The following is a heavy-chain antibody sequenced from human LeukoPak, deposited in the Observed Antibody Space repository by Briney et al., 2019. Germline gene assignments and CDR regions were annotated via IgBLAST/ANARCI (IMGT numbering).Heavy chain of an antibody. Sequence: SGGSLRLSCAASGFTFSSYAMSWVRQAPGKGLEWVSSISSSSSYIYYADSVKGRFTISRDNAKNSLYLQMNSLRAEDTAVYYCAREKSSVAYCSGGSCYPYDYWGQGTLVTVSS. D-gene: IGHD2-15*01. J-gene: IGHJ4*02. CDR2: ISSSSSYI. CDR3: AREKSSVAYCSGGSCYPYDY. CDR1: GFTFSSYA. V-gene: IGHV3-21*01.